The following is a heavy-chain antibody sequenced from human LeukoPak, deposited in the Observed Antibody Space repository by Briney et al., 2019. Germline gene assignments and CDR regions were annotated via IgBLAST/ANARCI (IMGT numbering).Heavy chain of an antibody. J-gene: IGHJ3*02. V-gene: IGHV3-66*01. CDR2: IYSGGST. CDR1: GFTVSSNY. CDR3: ASPYYYGSGSYNLGAFDI. Sequence: GGSLRLSCAASGFTVSSNYMSWVRQAPGKGLEWGSVIYSGGSTYYADSVKGRFTISRDNSKNTLYLQMNSLRAEDTAVYYCASPYYYGSGSYNLGAFDIWGQGTMVTVSS. D-gene: IGHD3-10*01.